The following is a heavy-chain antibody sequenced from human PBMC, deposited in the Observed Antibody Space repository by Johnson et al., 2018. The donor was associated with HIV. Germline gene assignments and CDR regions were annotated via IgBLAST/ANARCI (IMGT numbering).Heavy chain of an antibody. CDR2: IKQDGSEK. J-gene: IGHJ3*02. V-gene: IGHV3-7*03. CDR3: ARAQGVLVWFRELLFDAFDI. Sequence: VQLVESGGGLVQPGRSLRLSCAASGFTFSSYAMHWVRQAPGKGLEWVANIKQDGSEKYYVDSVKGRFTISRDNAKNSLYLQMNSLRAEDTAVYYCARAQGVLVWFRELLFDAFDIWGQGTMVTVSS. D-gene: IGHD3-10*01. CDR1: GFTFSSYA.